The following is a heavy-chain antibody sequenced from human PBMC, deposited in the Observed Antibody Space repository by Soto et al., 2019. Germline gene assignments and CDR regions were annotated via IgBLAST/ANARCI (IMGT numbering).Heavy chain of an antibody. J-gene: IGHJ6*02. V-gene: IGHV3-21*01. D-gene: IGHD2-15*01. CDR3: ARVGHRCYDLYYYYYGMDV. Sequence: EVQLVESGGGLVKPGGSLRLSCAASGFTFSDYSMNWVRQAPGKGLEWVSSISSSSSHIYYADSMKGRFTISRDNAKNSLYLQMNSLRAEDTAVYYCARVGHRCYDLYYYYYGMDVWGQGTTVTVSS. CDR1: GFTFSDYS. CDR2: ISSSSSHI.